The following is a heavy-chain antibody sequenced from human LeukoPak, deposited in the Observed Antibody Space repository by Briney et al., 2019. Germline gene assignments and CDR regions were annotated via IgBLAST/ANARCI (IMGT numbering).Heavy chain of an antibody. CDR1: GGSFSGYY. CDR3: ARGVVVVVAATGEAEYFQH. V-gene: IGHV4-34*01. Sequence: ASETLSLTCAVYGGSFSGYYRSWIRQPPGKGLEWIGGINHSGSTNYNPSLKSRVTISVDTSKNQFSLKLSSVTAADTAVYYCARGVVVVVAATGEAEYFQHWGQGTLVTVSS. D-gene: IGHD2-15*01. CDR2: INHSGST. J-gene: IGHJ1*01.